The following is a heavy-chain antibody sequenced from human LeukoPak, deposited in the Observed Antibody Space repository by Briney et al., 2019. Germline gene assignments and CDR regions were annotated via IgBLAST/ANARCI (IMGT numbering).Heavy chain of an antibody. CDR3: ARGAF. CDR2: IDSDGSDT. Sequence: GGSLRLSCAASGFTFSSYWIHWVRQAPGKGLEWVSRIDSDGSDTTYADSVKGRFTTSRDNAKDTLYLQMNSLRAEDTAVYYCARGAFWGQGTMVTVSS. V-gene: IGHV3-74*01. J-gene: IGHJ3*01. CDR1: GFTFSSYW.